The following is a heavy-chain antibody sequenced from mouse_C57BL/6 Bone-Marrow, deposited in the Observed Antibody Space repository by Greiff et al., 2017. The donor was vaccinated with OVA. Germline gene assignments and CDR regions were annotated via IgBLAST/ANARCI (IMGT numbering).Heavy chain of an antibody. CDR1: GYTFTSYW. D-gene: IGHD3-1*01. J-gene: IGHJ4*01. V-gene: IGHV1-72*01. Sequence: QVQLQQPGAELVQPGASVKLSCKASGYTFTSYWMHWVKQRPGRGLEWIGRIAPHSGGTKYNAKFKSKATLTVAKPSSTAYMQLSSLTSEDSAVYYCAIGGRQGAMDYWGQGTSVTVSS. CDR2: IAPHSGGT. CDR3: AIGGRQGAMDY.